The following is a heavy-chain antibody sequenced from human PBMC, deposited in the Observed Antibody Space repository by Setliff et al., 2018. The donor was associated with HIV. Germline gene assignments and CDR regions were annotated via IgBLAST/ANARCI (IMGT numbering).Heavy chain of an antibody. D-gene: IGHD3-16*01. CDR3: VRWGLPYGIDA. CDR2: IKPDGSSK. CDR1: GFTFSTFW. Sequence: PGGSLRLSCAASGFTFSTFWMGWVRQAPGKGREWVAHIKPDGSSKKYVDSAKGRFTISRDNAKDSLYLQMHSLRAEDTAVYYCVRWGLPYGIDAWGQGTLVTVSS. V-gene: IGHV3-7*01. J-gene: IGHJ4*02.